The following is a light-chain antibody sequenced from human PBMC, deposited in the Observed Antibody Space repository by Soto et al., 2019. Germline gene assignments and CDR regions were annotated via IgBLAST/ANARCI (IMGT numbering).Light chain of an antibody. CDR1: SSDIGGHNY. J-gene: IGLJ1*01. CDR2: EVT. Sequence: QSALTQPASVSASPGQSITISCTGSSSDIGGHNYVSWYQQHPAKAPKLIIYEVTFRPAGVSYRFSASKSGNTAYLTISVLQAEDEADYYCSSHTSTALYVFGTGTKVTVL. CDR3: SSHTSTALYV. V-gene: IGLV2-14*01.